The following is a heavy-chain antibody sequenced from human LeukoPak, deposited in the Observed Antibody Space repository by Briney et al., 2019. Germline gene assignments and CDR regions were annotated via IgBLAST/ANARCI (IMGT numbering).Heavy chain of an antibody. V-gene: IGHV4-34*01. D-gene: IGHD3-22*01. Sequence: PSETLSLTCAVYGGSFSGYYWSWIRQPPGKGLGWIGEINHSGSTNYNPSLKSRVTISVDASKNQFSLKLSSVTAADTAVYYCARAPRHSITMIVMPKGYYFDYWGQGTLVTVSS. J-gene: IGHJ4*02. CDR1: GGSFSGYY. CDR2: INHSGST. CDR3: ARAPRHSITMIVMPKGYYFDY.